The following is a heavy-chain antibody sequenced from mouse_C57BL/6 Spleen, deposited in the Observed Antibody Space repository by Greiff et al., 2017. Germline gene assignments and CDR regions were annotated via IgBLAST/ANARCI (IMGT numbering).Heavy chain of an antibody. CDR2: IYPGDGDT. J-gene: IGHJ2*01. V-gene: IGHV1-82*01. CDR1: GYAFSSSW. CDR3: ARSSIYYIDY. Sequence: VQLQQSGPELVKPGASVKISCKASGYAFSSSWMNWVKQRPGKGLEWIGRIYPGDGDTNYNGKFKGKATLTADKSSSTAYMQLSSLTSEDSAVYFCARSSIYYIDYWGQGTTLTVSS.